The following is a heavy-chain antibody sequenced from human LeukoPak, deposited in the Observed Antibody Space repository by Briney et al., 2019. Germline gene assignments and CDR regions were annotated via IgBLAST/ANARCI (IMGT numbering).Heavy chain of an antibody. Sequence: GGSLRLSCAASGFTFSSYSMNWVRQAPGKGLEWVSSISSSSSYIYYADSVKGRFTISRDNAKNSLYLQMNSLRAEDTAVYYCATTMVRGVMSNDALDIWGQGTMVTVSS. CDR2: ISSSSSYI. D-gene: IGHD3-10*01. J-gene: IGHJ3*02. V-gene: IGHV3-21*01. CDR3: ATTMVRGVMSNDALDI. CDR1: GFTFSSYS.